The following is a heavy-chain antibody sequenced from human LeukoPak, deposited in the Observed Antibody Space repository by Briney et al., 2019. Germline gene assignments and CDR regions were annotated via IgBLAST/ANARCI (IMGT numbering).Heavy chain of an antibody. CDR2: INPNSGGT. CDR3: ARGFGGISLRTND. V-gene: IGHV1-2*02. J-gene: IGHJ4*02. CDR1: GYTFTGYY. Sequence: ASVKVSCKASGYTFTGYYMHWVRQAPGQGLEWMGWINPNSGGTNYAQKFQGRVTMTRDTSISTAYMELSRLRSDDTAVYYCARGFGGISLRTNDWSQGTLVAVSS. D-gene: IGHD3-16*01.